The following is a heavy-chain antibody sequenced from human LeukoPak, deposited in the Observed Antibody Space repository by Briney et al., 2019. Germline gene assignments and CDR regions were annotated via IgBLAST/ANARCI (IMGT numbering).Heavy chain of an antibody. D-gene: IGHD4-17*01. CDR1: GFTFSSYA. J-gene: IGHJ4*02. CDR2: ISYDGSNK. Sequence: PGGSLRLSCAASGFTFSSYAMHWVRQAPGKGLEWVAVISYDGSNKYYADSVKGRFTISRDNSKNTLYLQMNSLRAEDTAVYYCAKYPKRAYGDYLKTYYFDYWGQGTLVTVFS. V-gene: IGHV3-30-3*02. CDR3: AKYPKRAYGDYLKTYYFDY.